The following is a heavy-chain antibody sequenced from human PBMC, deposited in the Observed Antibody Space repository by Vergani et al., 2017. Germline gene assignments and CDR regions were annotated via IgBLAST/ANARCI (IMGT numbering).Heavy chain of an antibody. CDR1: GFTFSSHS. CDR2: IWYDGSNK. J-gene: IGHJ5*01. CDR3: ARWGNEKRLDS. Sequence: QVQLVESEGGVVQPGRSLTLSCVASGFTFSSHSMHWVRQAPGQGLEWVAVIWYDGSNKYYGDSVKGRFTISRDNSKNTLYLQMNSLRVEDTAVYYCARWGNEKRLDSWGQGTLVTVSS. V-gene: IGHV3-33*01. D-gene: IGHD7-27*01.